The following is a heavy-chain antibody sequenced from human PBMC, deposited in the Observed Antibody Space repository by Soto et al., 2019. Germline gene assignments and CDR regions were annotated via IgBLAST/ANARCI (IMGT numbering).Heavy chain of an antibody. CDR1: GYTFTTHN. J-gene: IGHJ4*01. Sequence: GASVKVSCKASGYTFTTHNINWVRQATGQGLEWMGWMNPNSGTTGYAQKFQDRITLTRDTSKTTAYMELSSLTFDDTAVYFCVRYGVAADYWGQGTQVTVSS. CDR2: MNPNSGTT. V-gene: IGHV1-8*02. CDR3: VRYGVAADY. D-gene: IGHD4-17*01.